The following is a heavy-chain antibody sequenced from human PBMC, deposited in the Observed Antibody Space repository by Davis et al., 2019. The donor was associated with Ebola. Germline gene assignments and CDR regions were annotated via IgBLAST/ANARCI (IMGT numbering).Heavy chain of an antibody. J-gene: IGHJ4*02. V-gene: IGHV3-7*03. CDR3: QVNGDY. Sequence: GESLKISCAASGFTFSNSWINWVRQAPGKGLQWVATIKQDGSETYYVDSVKGRLTLSRDNAKDSLFLQMNSLGVEDTARYYCQVNGDYWGQGTPVTVSS. CDR1: GFTFSNSW. CDR2: IKQDGSET. D-gene: IGHD3-22*01.